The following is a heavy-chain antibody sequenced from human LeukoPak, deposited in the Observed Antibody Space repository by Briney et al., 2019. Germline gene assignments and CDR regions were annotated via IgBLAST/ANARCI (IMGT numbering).Heavy chain of an antibody. CDR3: ARDGPAGTYTYYYYMDV. CDR2: NYYSGST. CDR1: GGPISSYY. V-gene: IGHV4-59*01. Sequence: SETLSLTCTVSGGPISSYYWSWIRQPPGKGLEWIGYNYYSGSTNYNPSLKSRVTISVDTSKNQFSLKLSSVTAADTAVYYCARDGPAGTYTYYYYMDVWGKGTTVTVSS. J-gene: IGHJ6*03. D-gene: IGHD6-13*01.